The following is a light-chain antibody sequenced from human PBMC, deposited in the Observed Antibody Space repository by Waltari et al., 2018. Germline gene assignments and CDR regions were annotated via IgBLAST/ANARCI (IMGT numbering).Light chain of an antibody. CDR1: QGLIHSDGNTY. Sequence: DVVMTQSPLSLTVTLGQPASIPCSSSQGLIHSDGNTYLNWFQQRPGQSPRRLIYKVFNRESGVPDRFSGSGSGTDFTLKISRVEAEDVGFYYCMQSTQWPRTFGQGTKVQIK. V-gene: IGKV2-30*02. CDR3: MQSTQWPRT. CDR2: KVF. J-gene: IGKJ1*01.